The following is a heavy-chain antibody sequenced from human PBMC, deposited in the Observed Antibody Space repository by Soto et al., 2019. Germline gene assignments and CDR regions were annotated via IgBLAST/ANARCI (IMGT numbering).Heavy chain of an antibody. V-gene: IGHV4-34*01. D-gene: IGHD3-10*01. J-gene: IGHJ6*02. CDR2: INHSGST. CDR1: GGSFSGYY. Sequence: QVQLQQWGAGLLKPSETLSLTCAVYGGSFSGYYWSWIRQPPGKGLEWIGEINHSGSTNYNPSLKSRVTISVDTSKNQFSLKLSSVTAADTAVYYCARVSGIYYNGMDVWGQGTTVTVSS. CDR3: ARVSGIYYNGMDV.